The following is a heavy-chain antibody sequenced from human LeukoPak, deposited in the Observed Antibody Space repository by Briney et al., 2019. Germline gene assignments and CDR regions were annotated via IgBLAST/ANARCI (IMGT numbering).Heavy chain of an antibody. J-gene: IGHJ1*01. Sequence: SETLSLTCTVSSYSINSGYYWGWIRQPPGKGLEWIGSIYHGGSAYHNPSLKGRVFLYINTSRDQFFLKPGFVTAADTAVYYCATSMVTIEYFQHWGQGTLVTVSS. CDR2: IYHGGSA. CDR1: SYSINSGYY. CDR3: ATSMVTIEYFQH. V-gene: IGHV4-38-2*02. D-gene: IGHD5-18*01.